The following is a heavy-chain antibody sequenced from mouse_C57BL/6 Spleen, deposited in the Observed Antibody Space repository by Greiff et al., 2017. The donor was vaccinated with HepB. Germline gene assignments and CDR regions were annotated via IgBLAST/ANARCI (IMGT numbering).Heavy chain of an antibody. Sequence: EVQLQQSGAELVRPGASVKLSCTASGFNIKDDYMHWVKQRPEQGLEWIGWIDPENGDTEYDSKFQGKATLTADTSSNTAYLQLSSLTSEDTAVYYCTTRSNYFDYWGQGTTLTVSS. CDR1: GFNIKDDY. CDR2: IDPENGDT. J-gene: IGHJ2*01. CDR3: TTRSNYFDY. D-gene: IGHD5-1*01. V-gene: IGHV14-4*01.